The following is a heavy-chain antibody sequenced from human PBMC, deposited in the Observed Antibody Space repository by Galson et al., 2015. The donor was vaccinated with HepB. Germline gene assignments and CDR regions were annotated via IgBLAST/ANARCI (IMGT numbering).Heavy chain of an antibody. CDR1: GYSFTSYW. CDR3: ARLLVAVPYYYGMDV. Sequence: QSGAEVKKPGESLRISCKGSGYSFTSYWISWVRQMPGKGLEWMGRIDPSDSYTNYSPSFQGHVTISADKSISTAYLQWSSLKASDTAMYYCARLLVAVPYYYGMDVWGQGTTVTVSS. D-gene: IGHD5-12*01. J-gene: IGHJ6*02. V-gene: IGHV5-10-1*01. CDR2: IDPSDSYT.